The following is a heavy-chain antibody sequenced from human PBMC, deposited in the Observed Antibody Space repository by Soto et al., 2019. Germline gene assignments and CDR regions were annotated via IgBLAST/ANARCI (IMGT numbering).Heavy chain of an antibody. J-gene: IGHJ4*02. V-gene: IGHV5-51*01. Sequence: GESLKISCQTSGYNFADYWIAWMRQIPGKGLEWMGIVYPGDSDTRYNPSFRGHVTISADKSISTAYLQWSTLRASDTAIYYCARHHHPTLVRGLFDYWGQGTRVTVSS. CDR2: VYPGDSDT. D-gene: IGHD3-10*01. CDR1: GYNFADYW. CDR3: ARHHHPTLVRGLFDY.